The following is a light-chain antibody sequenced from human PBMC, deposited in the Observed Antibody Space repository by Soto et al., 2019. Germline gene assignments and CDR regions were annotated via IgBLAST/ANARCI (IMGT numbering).Light chain of an antibody. CDR1: NIGSKS. V-gene: IGLV3-21*04. CDR3: QVWDSSSDHVV. Sequence: SYELTQPPSVSVGPGKTARITCGGNNIGSKSVHWYQQKPGQAPVLVIYYDSDRPSGIPERFSGSNSGNTATLTISRVEAVDDADYYCQVWDSSSDHVVFGGGTKLTVL. CDR2: YDS. J-gene: IGLJ2*01.